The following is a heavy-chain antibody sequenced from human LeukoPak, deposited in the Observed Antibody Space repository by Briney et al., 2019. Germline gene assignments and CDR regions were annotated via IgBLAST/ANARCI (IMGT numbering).Heavy chain of an antibody. CDR3: AKERGGEFDY. D-gene: IGHD2-21*01. J-gene: IGHJ4*02. Sequence: GGSLRLSCAASEFSVGSNYMTWVRQAPGKGLEWVSLIYSGGSTYYADSVKGRFTISRDNSKNTLYLQMNSLRAEDTAVYYCAKERGGEFDYWGQGTLVTVSS. CDR1: EFSVGSNY. V-gene: IGHV3-66*01. CDR2: IYSGGST.